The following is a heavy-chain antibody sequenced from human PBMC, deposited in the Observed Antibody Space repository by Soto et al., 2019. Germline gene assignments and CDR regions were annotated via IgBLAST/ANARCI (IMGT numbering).Heavy chain of an antibody. CDR2: INYSETT. D-gene: IGHD3-10*01. J-gene: IGHJ4*02. CDR1: AGLSSRDW. V-gene: IGHV4-34*01. CDR3: ARRYGSGKSYFDF. Sequence: EILCLTCAVSAGLSSRDWCSWFRQPPGKGLEWIGEINYSETTNYNPSLESPVTVSVDSFKNQCTLKVTSVTAADTAVYYCARRYGSGKSYFDFWGQGTPVTVS.